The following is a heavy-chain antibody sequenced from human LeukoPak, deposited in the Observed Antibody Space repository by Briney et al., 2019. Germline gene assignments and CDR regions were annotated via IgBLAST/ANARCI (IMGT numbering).Heavy chain of an antibody. D-gene: IGHD5-24*01. Sequence: PSETLSLTCAVYGGSFSGYYWSWIRQPPGKGLEWIGEINHSGSTNYNPSLKSRVTISVDTSKNQSSLKLSSVTAADTAVYYCARGSYWEMATIYPTEFDYWGQGTLVTVSS. CDR2: INHSGST. CDR1: GGSFSGYY. J-gene: IGHJ4*02. CDR3: ARGSYWEMATIYPTEFDY. V-gene: IGHV4-34*01.